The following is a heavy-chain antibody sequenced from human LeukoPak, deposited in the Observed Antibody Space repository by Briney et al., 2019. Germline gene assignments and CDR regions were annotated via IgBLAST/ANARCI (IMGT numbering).Heavy chain of an antibody. Sequence: PSETLSLTCAVSGYSISSSNWWGWIRQPPGKGLEWIGYIHYSGSTYYNPSLKSRVTMSVDTSKNQFSLKLSSVTAVDTAVYYCARRIITMVRGVIHWYFDLWGRGTLVTVSS. J-gene: IGHJ2*01. V-gene: IGHV4-28*01. CDR3: ARRIITMVRGVIHWYFDL. D-gene: IGHD3-10*01. CDR2: IHYSGST. CDR1: GYSISSSNW.